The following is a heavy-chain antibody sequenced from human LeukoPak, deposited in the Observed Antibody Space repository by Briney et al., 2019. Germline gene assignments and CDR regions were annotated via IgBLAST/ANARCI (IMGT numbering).Heavy chain of an antibody. J-gene: IGHJ4*02. V-gene: IGHV4-28*01. CDR2: IYHSGTT. CDR3: ARKENVYYYFDY. Sequence: PSETLSLTCAVSGYSITSSSWWGWIRQPPGKGLEWIGYIYHSGTTYYNPSLQSRVTMSVDTSKNQFSLKLSSVTAVETAVYYCARKENVYYYFDYWGQGTLVTVSS. D-gene: IGHD3-10*01. CDR1: GYSITSSSW.